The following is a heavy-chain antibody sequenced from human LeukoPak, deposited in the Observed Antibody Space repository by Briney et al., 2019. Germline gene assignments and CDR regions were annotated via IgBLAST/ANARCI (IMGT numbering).Heavy chain of an antibody. J-gene: IGHJ5*02. D-gene: IGHD3-10*01. Sequence: SEILSLTCTVSGYSINSAFYWGWIRVPPGKGLEWIGSVFHRGPTYYNSSLKSRVNISIDTSKKQFSLKLNSLTAEDTAMYYCVRDGYYGSGSPGWFGPWGPGTLVIVSA. CDR1: GYSINSAFY. V-gene: IGHV4-38-2*02. CDR3: VRDGYYGSGSPGWFGP. CDR2: VFHRGPT.